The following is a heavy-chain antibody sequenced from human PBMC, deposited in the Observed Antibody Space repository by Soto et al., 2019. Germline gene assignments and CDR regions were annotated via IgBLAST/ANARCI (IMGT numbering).Heavy chain of an antibody. CDR1: GGTFSSNA. D-gene: IGHD5-18*01. Sequence: GASVKVSCKASGGTFSSNAISWVRQAPGQGLEWMGGIIPIFGTANYAQKFQGRVTITADKSTSTAYMELSSLRSDDTAVYYCARAEYSNDAFDIWGQGTMVTVSS. J-gene: IGHJ3*02. CDR2: IIPIFGTA. CDR3: ARAEYSNDAFDI. V-gene: IGHV1-69*06.